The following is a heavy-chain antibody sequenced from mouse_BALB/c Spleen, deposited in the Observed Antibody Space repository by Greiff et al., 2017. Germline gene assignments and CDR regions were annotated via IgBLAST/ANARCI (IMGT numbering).Heavy chain of an antibody. CDR3: ARGPSDYYGSSYWYFDV. CDR1: GFTFSSYA. D-gene: IGHD1-1*01. J-gene: IGHJ1*01. V-gene: IGHV5-6-5*01. Sequence: EVKLMESGGGLVKPGGSLKLSCAASGFTFSSYAMSWVRQTPEKRLEWVASISSGGSTYYPDSVKGRFTISRDNARNILYLQMSSLRSEDTAMYYCARGPSDYYGSSYWYFDVWGAGTTVTVSS. CDR2: ISSGGST.